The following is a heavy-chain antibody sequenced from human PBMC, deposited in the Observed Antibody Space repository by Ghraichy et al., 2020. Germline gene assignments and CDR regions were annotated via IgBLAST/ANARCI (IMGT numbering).Heavy chain of an antibody. CDR2: ISSGSTRTI. CDR1: GFTFSTYS. Sequence: GESLNISCAASGFTFSTYSINWVRQAPGKGLEWVSYISSGSTRTIHYADSVKGRFTISRDNAKNSLYLQMNSLRDEDTAVYFCARESCSSTSCYTDYWGHGTLVTVSS. CDR3: ARESCSSTSCYTDY. V-gene: IGHV3-48*02. D-gene: IGHD2-2*02. J-gene: IGHJ4*01.